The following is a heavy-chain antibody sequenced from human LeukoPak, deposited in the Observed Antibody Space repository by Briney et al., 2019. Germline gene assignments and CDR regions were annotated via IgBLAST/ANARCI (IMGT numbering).Heavy chain of an antibody. CDR1: GGSISSSSYY. D-gene: IGHD3-9*01. J-gene: IGHJ3*02. V-gene: IGHV4-39*01. CDR3: ARFDDDILTGYCKAAFDI. Sequence: KPSETLSLTCTVSGGSISSSSYYWGWIRQPPGKGLEWIGSIYYSGSTYYNPSLKSRVTISVDTSKNQFSLKLSSVTAADTAVYYCARFDDDILTGYCKAAFDIWGQGTMVTVSS. CDR2: IYYSGST.